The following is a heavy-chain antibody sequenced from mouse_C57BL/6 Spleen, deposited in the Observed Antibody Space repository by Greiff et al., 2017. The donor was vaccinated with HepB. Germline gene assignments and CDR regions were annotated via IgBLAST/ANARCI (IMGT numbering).Heavy chain of an antibody. V-gene: IGHV1-82*01. CDR1: GYAFSSSW. CDR3: ARDDGYYVDWYFDV. CDR2: IYPGDGDT. D-gene: IGHD2-3*01. Sequence: VQLQQSGPELVKPGASVKISCKASGYAFSSSWMNWVKQRPGKGLEWIGRIYPGDGDTNYNGKFKGKATLTADKSSSTAYMQLSSLTSEDSAVYFCARDDGYYVDWYFDVWGTGTTVTVSS. J-gene: IGHJ1*03.